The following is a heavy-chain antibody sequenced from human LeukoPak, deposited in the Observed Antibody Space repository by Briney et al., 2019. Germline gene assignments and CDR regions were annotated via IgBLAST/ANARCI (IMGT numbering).Heavy chain of an antibody. V-gene: IGHV3-23*01. CDR2: ISGSGGST. D-gene: IGHD6-13*01. Sequence: GGSLRLSCEASGFAFSGYAMSWVRQAPGKGLEWVSAISGSGGSTYYADSVKGRFTISRDNSKNTLYLQMNSLRAEDTAVYYCAKGAIAAGYQYYYMDVWGKGTTVTVSS. CDR1: GFAFSGYA. J-gene: IGHJ6*03. CDR3: AKGAIAAGYQYYYMDV.